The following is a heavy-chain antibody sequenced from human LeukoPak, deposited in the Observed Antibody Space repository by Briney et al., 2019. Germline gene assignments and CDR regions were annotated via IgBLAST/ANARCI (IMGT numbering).Heavy chain of an antibody. CDR2: IRYDGSNK. J-gene: IGHJ4*02. D-gene: IGHD3-10*01. CDR1: GFTFSSYG. CDR3: AKDHGFYGSGEIFDY. V-gene: IGHV3-30*02. Sequence: TGGSLRLSCAASGFTFSSYGMHWVRQAPGKGLEWVAFIRYDGSNKYYADSVKGRFTISRDNSKNTLYLQMNSLRAEDAAVYYCAKDHGFYGSGEIFDYWGQGTLVTVSS.